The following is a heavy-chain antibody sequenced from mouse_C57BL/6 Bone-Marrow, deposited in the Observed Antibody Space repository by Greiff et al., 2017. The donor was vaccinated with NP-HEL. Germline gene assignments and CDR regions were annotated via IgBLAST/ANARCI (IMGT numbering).Heavy chain of an antibody. CDR1: GYTFTGYW. CDR3: AGPHPDY. J-gene: IGHJ2*01. V-gene: IGHV1-9*01. Sequence: VQLQQSGAELMKPGASVKLSCKATGYTFTGYWIEWVKQRPGHGLEWIGEILPGSGSTNSHEKFQGKATFTAATSSNTAYMQLSSLTTEDSAIYYCAGPHPDYWGQGTTLTVSS. CDR2: ILPGSGST. D-gene: IGHD6-1*01.